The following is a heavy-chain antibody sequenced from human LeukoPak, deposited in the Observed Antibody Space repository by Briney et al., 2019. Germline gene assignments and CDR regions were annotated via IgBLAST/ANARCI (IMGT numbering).Heavy chain of an antibody. V-gene: IGHV3-53*01. D-gene: IGHD6-13*01. CDR1: GFTVSSNY. J-gene: IGHJ5*02. Sequence: GGSLRLSCAASGFTVSSNYMSWVRQAPGKGLEWVSVIYSGGSTYYADSVKGRFTISRDNSKNTLYLQMNSLRAEDTAVYYCARDVAAIAAAGTGWFDPWGQGTLVIVSS. CDR3: ARDVAAIAAAGTGWFDP. CDR2: IYSGGST.